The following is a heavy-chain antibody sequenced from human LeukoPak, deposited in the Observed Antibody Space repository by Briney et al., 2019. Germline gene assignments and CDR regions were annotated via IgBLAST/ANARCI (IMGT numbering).Heavy chain of an antibody. J-gene: IGHJ6*03. D-gene: IGHD2-2*01. Sequence: GGSLRLSCPASGFTFTEYWMTWVRQAPGQRLEWVANIKQDGSEVYYVDSVEGRFTISRDNTKSSVYLQMNSLGVEDTAVYYCAREAYCSGTSCFAVSYMDVWGEGTTVTVSS. CDR1: GFTFTEYW. CDR3: AREAYCSGTSCFAVSYMDV. CDR2: IKQDGSEV. V-gene: IGHV3-7*01.